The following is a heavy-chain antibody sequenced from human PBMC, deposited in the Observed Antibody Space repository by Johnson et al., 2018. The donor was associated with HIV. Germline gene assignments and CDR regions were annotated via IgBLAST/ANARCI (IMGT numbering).Heavy chain of an antibody. V-gene: IGHV3-15*01. J-gene: IGHJ3*02. CDR1: GFTFSDYY. CDR2: IKSKTDGGTT. D-gene: IGHD6-19*01. CDR3: ARGVGSGWYFEIGDDAFDI. Sequence: VQLVESGGGLVKPGGSLRLSCAASGFTFSDYYMSWIRQAPGKGLEWVGRIKSKTDGGTTDYAAPVKGRFTISRDDSKNTLYLQMNSLRAEDTAVYYCARGVGSGWYFEIGDDAFDIWGQGTMVTVSS.